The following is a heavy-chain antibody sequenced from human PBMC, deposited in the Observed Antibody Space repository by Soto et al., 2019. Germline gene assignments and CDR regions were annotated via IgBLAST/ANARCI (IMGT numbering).Heavy chain of an antibody. Sequence: GGSLRLSCAASGFTLSSYAMSWVRQAPGKGLEWVSAISGSGGSTYYADSVKGRFTISRDNSKNTLYLQMNSLRAEDTAVYYCAKDYGDYLFGYWGQGTLVTVSS. CDR3: AKDYGDYLFGY. CDR1: GFTLSSYA. CDR2: ISGSGGST. D-gene: IGHD4-17*01. J-gene: IGHJ4*02. V-gene: IGHV3-23*01.